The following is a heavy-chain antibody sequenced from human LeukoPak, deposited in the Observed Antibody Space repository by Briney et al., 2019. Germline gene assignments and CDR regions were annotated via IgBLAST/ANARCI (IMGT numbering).Heavy chain of an antibody. Sequence: GRSLRLSCAASGFTFSSYAMHWVRQAPGKGLEWVSAIGGSGGSTYYADSVKGRFTISRDNSKNTLYLQMNSLRAEDTAVYYCAKGGSSWYSYWGQGTLVTVSS. CDR1: GFTFSSYA. CDR2: IGGSGGST. J-gene: IGHJ4*02. CDR3: AKGGSSWYSY. D-gene: IGHD6-13*01. V-gene: IGHV3-23*01.